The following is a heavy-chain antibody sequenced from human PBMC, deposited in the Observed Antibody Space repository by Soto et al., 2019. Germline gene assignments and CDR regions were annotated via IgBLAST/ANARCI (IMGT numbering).Heavy chain of an antibody. CDR3: AREGLAVAIYYFDY. J-gene: IGHJ4*02. CDR1: GFTFSSYG. Sequence: GGSLRLSCAASGFTFSSYGMHWVRQAPGKGLEWVAVIWYDGSNKYYADSVKGRFTISRDNSKNTLYLQMNSLRAEDTAVYYCAREGLAVAIYYFDYWGQGTLVTVSS. CDR2: IWYDGSNK. V-gene: IGHV3-33*01. D-gene: IGHD6-19*01.